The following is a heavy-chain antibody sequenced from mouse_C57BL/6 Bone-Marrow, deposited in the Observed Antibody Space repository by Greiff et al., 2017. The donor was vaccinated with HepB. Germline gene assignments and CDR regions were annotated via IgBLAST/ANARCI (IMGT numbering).Heavy chain of an antibody. CDR2: IYPGDGDT. CDR3: ARRYYDYDGWFAY. CDR1: GYAFSSSW. J-gene: IGHJ3*01. Sequence: VQLVESGPELVKPGASVKISCKASGYAFSSSWMNWVKQRPGKGLEWIGRIYPGDGDTNYNGKFKGKATLTADKSSSTAYMQLSSLTSEDSAVYFCARRYYDYDGWFAYWGQGTLVTVSA. D-gene: IGHD2-4*01. V-gene: IGHV1-82*01.